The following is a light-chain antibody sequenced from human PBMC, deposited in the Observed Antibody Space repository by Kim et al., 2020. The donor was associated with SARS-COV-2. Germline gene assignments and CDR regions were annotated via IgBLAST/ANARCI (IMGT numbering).Light chain of an antibody. CDR2: GAT. J-gene: IGKJ1*01. CDR1: QTIANTY. V-gene: IGKV3-20*01. Sequence: VLTQSPGTLSLSPGDTATLSCRTSQTIANTYLAWYQQRPGQAPRLLIYGATSRATAIPDRFSGSGSGTDFTLTISRLEPEDFAVYYCQQYGYSPRTFGQGTQVDIK. CDR3: QQYGYSPRT.